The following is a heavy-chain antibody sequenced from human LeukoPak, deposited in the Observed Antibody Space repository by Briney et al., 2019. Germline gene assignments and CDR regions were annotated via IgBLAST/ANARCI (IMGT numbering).Heavy chain of an antibody. J-gene: IGHJ3*02. CDR2: ISGSGGST. Sequence: GGSLRLSCAASGFTFSSYAMSWVRQAPGKGLEWVSAISGSGGSTYYAASVKGRFTISRDNSKNTLYLQMNSLRAEDTAVHYCATRDIVVVPAATHGAFDIWGQGTMVTVSS. CDR1: GFTFSSYA. D-gene: IGHD2-2*01. CDR3: ATRDIVVVPAATHGAFDI. V-gene: IGHV3-23*01.